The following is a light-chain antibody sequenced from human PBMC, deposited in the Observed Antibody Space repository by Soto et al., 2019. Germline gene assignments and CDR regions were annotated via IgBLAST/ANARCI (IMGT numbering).Light chain of an antibody. Sequence: QSALTQPASVSGSPGQSITISCTGTSSDVGGYNYVSWYQQHPGKAPKLMIYEVSNRPSGVSNRFSASKSGNTASLTISGLQSEDEADYYCISYTGKSASYVFGTGTKLTVL. CDR1: SSDVGGYNY. CDR3: ISYTGKSASYV. V-gene: IGLV2-14*01. CDR2: EVS. J-gene: IGLJ1*01.